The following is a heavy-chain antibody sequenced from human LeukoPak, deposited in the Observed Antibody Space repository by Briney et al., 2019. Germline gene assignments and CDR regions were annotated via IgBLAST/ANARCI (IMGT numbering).Heavy chain of an antibody. CDR2: INEDGSEK. V-gene: IGHV3-7*02. J-gene: IGHJ4*02. CDR3: ARVPKSYRLAFDY. CDR1: GFTFSSYW. D-gene: IGHD3-16*02. Sequence: GGSLRLSCAASGFTFSSYWMSWVRQAPGKGLEWVANINEDGSEKYYVDSVKGRFTVSRDNAKNSLYLQMNSLRAEDTAVYYCARVPKSYRLAFDYWGQGTLVTVSS.